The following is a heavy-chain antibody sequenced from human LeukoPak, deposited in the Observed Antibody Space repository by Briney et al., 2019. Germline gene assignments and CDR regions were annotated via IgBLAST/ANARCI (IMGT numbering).Heavy chain of an antibody. D-gene: IGHD6-19*01. CDR2: ISYDGSNK. V-gene: IGHV3-30-3*01. J-gene: IGHJ4*02. CDR1: GFTFSSYA. Sequence: QPGGSLRLSCAASGFTFSSYAMHWVRQAPGKGLEWVAVISYDGSNKYYADSVKGRFTISRDNSKNTLYLQMNSLRAEDTAVYYCARDRPEEQWLVSLFDYWGQGTLVTVSS. CDR3: ARDRPEEQWLVSLFDY.